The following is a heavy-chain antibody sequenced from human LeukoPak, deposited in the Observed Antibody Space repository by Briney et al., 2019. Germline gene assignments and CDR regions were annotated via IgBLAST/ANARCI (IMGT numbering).Heavy chain of an antibody. V-gene: IGHV1-2*02. CDR3: ARDKLGLGELSLYDQ. D-gene: IGHD3-16*02. CDR2: MDPNSGGT. J-gene: IGHJ5*02. Sequence: ASVKVSCKASACTLTGYYMHWVRQPPGQGLEWMGWMDPNSGGTKYAQKFQGRVTMTRDTSISTAYMELSRLRSDDTAMYYCARDKLGLGELSLYDQWGQGTLVTVFS. CDR1: ACTLTGYY.